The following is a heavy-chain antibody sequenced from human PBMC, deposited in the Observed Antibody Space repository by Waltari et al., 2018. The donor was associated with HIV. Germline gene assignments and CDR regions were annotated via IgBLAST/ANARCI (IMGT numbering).Heavy chain of an antibody. CDR1: GYTFTSYG. Sequence: QVQLVQSGAEVKKPGASVKVYCKASGYTFTSYGISRVRQAPGQGLEWMGWISAYNGNTNYAQKLQGRVTMTTDTSTSTAYMELRSLSSDDTAVYYCARDSKGDFWSGPISKDYWGQGTLVTVSS. D-gene: IGHD3-3*01. CDR2: ISAYNGNT. V-gene: IGHV1-18*01. J-gene: IGHJ4*02. CDR3: ARDSKGDFWSGPISKDY.